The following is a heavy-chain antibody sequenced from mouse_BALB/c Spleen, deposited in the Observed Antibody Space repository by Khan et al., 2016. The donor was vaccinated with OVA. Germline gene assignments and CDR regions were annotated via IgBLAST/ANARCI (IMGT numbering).Heavy chain of an antibody. CDR1: GFTFSSFT. CDR2: ISSGGDNT. D-gene: IGHD1-1*02. V-gene: IGHV5-9*03. J-gene: IGHJ3*01. CDR3: ARSNYGPFAY. Sequence: EVELVESGGGLVKPGGSLKLSCAASGFTFSSFTMSWVRQTPEKRLEWVARISSGGDNTYFPDSVKGRFTISRDNAMNNLYLQMSSLRSEDTALYYCARSNYGPFAYWGQGTLVTVSA.